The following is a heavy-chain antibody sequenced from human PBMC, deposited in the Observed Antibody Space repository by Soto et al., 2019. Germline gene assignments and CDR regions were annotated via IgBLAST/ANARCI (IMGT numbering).Heavy chain of an antibody. CDR3: ARGRVMVRGFGVYYYDGMDV. D-gene: IGHD3-10*01. V-gene: IGHV4-30-4*01. J-gene: IGHJ6*02. Sequence: QVQLQESGPGLVKPSQTLSLTCTVSGGSISSGDYYWSWIRQPPGKGLEWIGYIYYSGSTYYNPSLKSRVTISVDTSKNQFSLKLSSVTAADTAVYYCARGRVMVRGFGVYYYDGMDVWGQGTTVTVSS. CDR2: IYYSGST. CDR1: GGSISSGDYY.